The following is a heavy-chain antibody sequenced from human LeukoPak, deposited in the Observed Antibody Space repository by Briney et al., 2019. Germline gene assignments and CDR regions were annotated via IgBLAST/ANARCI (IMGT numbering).Heavy chain of an antibody. V-gene: IGHV3-23*01. CDR1: GFTFSSYA. CDR2: ISGSGGST. J-gene: IGHJ4*02. CDR3: AKGSSSWYLDDYFDY. D-gene: IGHD6-13*01. Sequence: GGSLRLSCAASGFTFSSYAMSWVRQAPGKGLEWVSAISGSGGSTYYADSVKGRFTISRDNSKNTLYLQMNSLRAEDAAVYYCAKGSSSWYLDDYFDYWGQGTLVTVSS.